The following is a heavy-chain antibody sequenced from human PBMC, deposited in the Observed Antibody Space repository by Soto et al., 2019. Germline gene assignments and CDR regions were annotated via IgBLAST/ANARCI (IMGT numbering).Heavy chain of an antibody. V-gene: IGHV2-5*01. CDR2: IYWNDDT. CDR1: GFSLRTTGVG. CDR3: AHTWGLPFDY. Sequence: QITLKESGPTLVEPTQTLTLTCTYSGFSLRTTGVGVGWIRQPPGKALEWLGIIYWNDDTRYSPSLKNRFTLTSDISKSQVVLTMNNMDPVDTATYYCAHTWGLPFDYWGQGTLVIVSS. D-gene: IGHD3-16*01. J-gene: IGHJ4*02.